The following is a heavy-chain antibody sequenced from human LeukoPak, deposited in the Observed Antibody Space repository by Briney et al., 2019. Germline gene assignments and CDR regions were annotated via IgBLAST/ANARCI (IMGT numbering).Heavy chain of an antibody. D-gene: IGHD3-10*01. V-gene: IGHV3-23*01. J-gene: IGHJ4*02. CDR2: ISGSGGST. CDR3: AKAPWSSEVDYYFDY. Sequence: GGSLRHSCRSSGFTFSSYAMTWVRQAPGKGLEWVSAISGSGGSTYYADSVKGRFTISSDNSKNTLFLQMNSLRAEDTAVYYCAKAPWSSEVDYYFDYWGQGTLVTVSS. CDR1: GFTFSSYA.